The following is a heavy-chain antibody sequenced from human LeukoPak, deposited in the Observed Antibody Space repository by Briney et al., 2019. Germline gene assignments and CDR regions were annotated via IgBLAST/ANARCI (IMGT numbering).Heavy chain of an antibody. D-gene: IGHD6-6*01. Sequence: SETLSLTCTVSGGSISSSSYYWGWIRQPAGKGLEWIGSIYYSGSTYYNPSPKSRVTISVDPAKHPFALKLGSVTAADTAVYYRARHSIAARTLAPFDYWGQGTLVPVSS. V-gene: IGHV4-39*01. CDR1: GGSISSSSYY. CDR3: ARHSIAARTLAPFDY. J-gene: IGHJ4*02. CDR2: IYYSGST.